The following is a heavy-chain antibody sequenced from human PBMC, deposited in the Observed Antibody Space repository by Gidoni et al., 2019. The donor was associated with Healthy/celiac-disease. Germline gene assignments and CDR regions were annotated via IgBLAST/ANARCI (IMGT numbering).Heavy chain of an antibody. V-gene: IGHV1-69*02. CDR3: ASGGYCSGGSGSYFDY. J-gene: IGHJ4*02. D-gene: IGHD2-15*01. CDR1: GGTFSSYT. Sequence: QVQLVQSGAEVKKPGSSVTVSCKASGGTFSSYTISWVRQAPGQGLEWMGRIIPILGIANYAQKFQGRVTITADKSTSTAYMELSSLRSEDTAVYYCASGGYCSGGSGSYFDYWGQGTLVTVSS. CDR2: IIPILGIA.